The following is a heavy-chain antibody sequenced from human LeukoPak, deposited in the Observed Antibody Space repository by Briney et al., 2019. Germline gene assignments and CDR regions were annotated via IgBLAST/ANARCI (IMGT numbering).Heavy chain of an antibody. Sequence: QSGGSLRLSCAASGFTVSSNYMSWVRQAPGKGLEWVSVIYSGGSTYYADSVKGRFTISRDNSKNTLYLQMNSLRAEDTAVYYCARAQAYYYGSGSYYLDYWSRGTLVTVSS. D-gene: IGHD3-10*01. CDR2: IYSGGST. CDR3: ARAQAYYYGSGSYYLDY. CDR1: GFTVSSNY. V-gene: IGHV3-53*01. J-gene: IGHJ4*02.